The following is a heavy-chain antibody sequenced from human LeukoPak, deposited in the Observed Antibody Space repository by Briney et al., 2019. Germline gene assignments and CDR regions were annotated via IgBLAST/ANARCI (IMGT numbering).Heavy chain of an antibody. D-gene: IGHD3/OR15-3a*01. Sequence: GGSLRLSCAASGFTFSNSWMSWVRQAPGKGLEWVATIKPDGSAQYYVDSVKGRFTISRDNAKNSLYLQMNSLRAEDTAVYYCARVDLYYYYMDVWGKGTTVTVSS. V-gene: IGHV3-7*01. CDR1: GFTFSNSW. CDR2: IKPDGSAQ. CDR3: ARVDLYYYYMDV. J-gene: IGHJ6*03.